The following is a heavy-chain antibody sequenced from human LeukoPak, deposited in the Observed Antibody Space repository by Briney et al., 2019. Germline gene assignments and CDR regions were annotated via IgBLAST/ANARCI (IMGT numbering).Heavy chain of an antibody. CDR2: ISGDGDST. D-gene: IGHD6-19*01. CDR3: ARRAIQQWLSYGMDV. J-gene: IGHJ6*02. CDR1: GFTLSSYA. V-gene: IGHV3-23*01. Sequence: GGSLRLSCAASGFTLSSYAMSWVRQAPGKGLECVSTISGDGDSTYYADSVKGRFTISRDNAKNSLYLQMNSLRAEDTAVYYCARRAIQQWLSYGMDVWGQGTTVTVSS.